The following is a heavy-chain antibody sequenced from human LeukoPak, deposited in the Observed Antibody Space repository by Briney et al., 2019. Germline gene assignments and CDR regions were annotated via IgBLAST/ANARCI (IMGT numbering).Heavy chain of an antibody. CDR3: ARGTLERPPTGAYYYYGMDV. Sequence: PSETLSLTCTVSGGSISSYYWSWIRQPPGKGLEWIGYIYYSGSTNHNPSLKSRVTISVDTSKNQFSLKLSSVTAADTAVYYCARGTLERPPTGAYYYYGMDVWGQGTTVTVSS. V-gene: IGHV4-59*01. CDR1: GGSISSYY. J-gene: IGHJ6*02. D-gene: IGHD7-27*01. CDR2: IYYSGST.